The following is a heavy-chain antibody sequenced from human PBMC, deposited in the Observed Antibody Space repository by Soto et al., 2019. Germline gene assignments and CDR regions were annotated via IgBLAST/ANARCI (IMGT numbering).Heavy chain of an antibody. V-gene: IGHV1-69*06. D-gene: IGHD5-18*01. J-gene: IGHJ6*02. CDR2: IIPIFGTA. CDR3: ARAMSYGYYYYYYGMDV. Sequence: RASVKVSCKASGGTFSSYAISWVRQAPGQGLEWMGGIIPIFGTANYAQKFQGRVTITADKSTSTAYMELSSLRSEDTAVYYCARAMSYGYYYYYYGMDVWGQGTTVTVSS. CDR1: GGTFSSYA.